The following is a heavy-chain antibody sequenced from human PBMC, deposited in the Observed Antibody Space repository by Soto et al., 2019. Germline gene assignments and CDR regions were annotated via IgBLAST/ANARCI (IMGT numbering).Heavy chain of an antibody. J-gene: IGHJ4*02. CDR2: MHPNSGNT. V-gene: IGHV1-8*01. D-gene: IGHD5-12*01. Sequence: QGQLVQSGAEVKKPGASVKVSCKASGYTFTSYDINWVRQATGQGLEWMGWMHPNSGNTAYAQKFQGRVTMTRSTSISTDYVELNSLRSDDAAVYYCARERVGDMVDGGQGTLVTVSS. CDR1: GYTFTSYD. CDR3: ARERVGDMVD.